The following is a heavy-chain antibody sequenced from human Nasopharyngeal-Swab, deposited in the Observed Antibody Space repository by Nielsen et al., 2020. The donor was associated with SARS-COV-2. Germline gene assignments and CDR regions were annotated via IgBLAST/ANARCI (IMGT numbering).Heavy chain of an antibody. D-gene: IGHD6-19*01. CDR2: ISAYNGNT. CDR1: GYTFTSYG. V-gene: IGHV1-18*01. J-gene: IGHJ6*02. CDR3: AREWLDYYYYYGMDV. Sequence: ASVKVSCKASGYTFTSYGISWVRQAPGQGLEWMGWISAYNGNTNYAQKLQGRVTMTTDTSTSTAYMELRRLRSDDTAVYYCAREWLDYYYYYGMDVWGQGTTVTVSS.